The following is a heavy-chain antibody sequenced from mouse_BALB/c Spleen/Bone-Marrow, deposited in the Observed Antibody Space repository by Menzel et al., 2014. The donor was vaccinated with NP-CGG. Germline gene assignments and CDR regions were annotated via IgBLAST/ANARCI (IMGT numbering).Heavy chain of an antibody. CDR3: TRGEDY. CDR1: GFNIKDTF. Sequence: VQLQQSGAEPVKPGASVKLSCTGSGFNIKDTFMHWVKQRPEQGLEWIGRIDPANGNTKYDPKFQGKATITADTSSNTAYLHLTSLTSEDTAVYYCTRGEDYWGQGTTLTVSS. CDR2: IDPANGNT. V-gene: IGHV14-3*02. J-gene: IGHJ2*01.